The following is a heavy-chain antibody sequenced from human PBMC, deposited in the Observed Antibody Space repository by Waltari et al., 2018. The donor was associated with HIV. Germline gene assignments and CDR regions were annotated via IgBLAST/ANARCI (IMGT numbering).Heavy chain of an antibody. CDR1: GGSISSYY. CDR3: ASSKVRGVIYFDY. V-gene: IGHV4-59*01. J-gene: IGHJ4*02. CDR2: IYYSVST. D-gene: IGHD3-10*01. Sequence: QVQLQQSGPGLVKPSETLSLTCIVSGGSISSYYWSWIRQPPGKGLEWIGYIYYSVSTNYNPSLKSRVTISVDTSKNQISLKLSSATAADTAVYYCASSKVRGVIYFDYWGQGTLVTVSS.